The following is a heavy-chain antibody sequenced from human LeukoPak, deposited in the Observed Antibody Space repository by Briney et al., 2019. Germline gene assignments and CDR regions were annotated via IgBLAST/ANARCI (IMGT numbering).Heavy chain of an antibody. J-gene: IGHJ4*02. Sequence: GGSLRLSCAASGFNFSNYAMHWVRQVPGKGLEWVAVIRYDGSTKFYANYVKGRFTVSRDNSKNTLYLQMNILRPEDTAIYYCARDSGFGELVTYYFDYWGQGTLVTVSS. D-gene: IGHD3-10*01. CDR3: ARDSGFGELVTYYFDY. V-gene: IGHV3-33*01. CDR1: GFNFSNYA. CDR2: IRYDGSTK.